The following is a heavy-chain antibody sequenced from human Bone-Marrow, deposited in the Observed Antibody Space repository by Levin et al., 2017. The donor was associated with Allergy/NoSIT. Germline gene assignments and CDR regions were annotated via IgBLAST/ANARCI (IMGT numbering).Heavy chain of an antibody. CDR3: AKGRLEGSYYGMDV. CDR1: GLTFSTYA. CDR2: ISTSGGST. Sequence: SCVASGLTFSTYAMSWVRQAPGKGLEWVSGISTSGGSTYYADSVKGRFTISRDNSKNTLNLQMNSLRSEDTAIYFCAKGRLEGSYYGMDVWGQGTTVTVSS. D-gene: IGHD3-3*01. V-gene: IGHV3-23*01. J-gene: IGHJ6*02.